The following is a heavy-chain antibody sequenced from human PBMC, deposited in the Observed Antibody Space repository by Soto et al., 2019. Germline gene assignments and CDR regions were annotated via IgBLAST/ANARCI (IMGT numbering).Heavy chain of an antibody. CDR3: ATSYGSGYRAFDY. D-gene: IGHD3-10*01. J-gene: IGHJ4*02. Sequence: QVQLVQSGAEMKRPGSSVKVSCKASGDTFAFYSINWVRQAPGLGLEWMGRINPILSMSNYAQRFQGRVTMTADKSTSTAYMVLNSPRSEDTAIYYCATSYGSGYRAFDYWGQGALVTVSS. V-gene: IGHV1-69*02. CDR1: GDTFAFYS. CDR2: INPILSMS.